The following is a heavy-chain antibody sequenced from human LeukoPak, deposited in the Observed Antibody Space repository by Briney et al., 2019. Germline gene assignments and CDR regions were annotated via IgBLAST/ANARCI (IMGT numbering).Heavy chain of an antibody. D-gene: IGHD3-3*01. Sequence: SETLSLTCTVSGGSISSYYWSWIRQPPGKGLEWIGYIYYSGSTNYNPSLKSRVTISVDTSKNQFSLKLSSVTAADTAVYYCARLRGLDFWSGYPNYYFDYWGQGTLVTVSS. CDR3: ARLRGLDFWSGYPNYYFDY. J-gene: IGHJ4*02. CDR1: GGSISSYY. V-gene: IGHV4-59*08. CDR2: IYYSGST.